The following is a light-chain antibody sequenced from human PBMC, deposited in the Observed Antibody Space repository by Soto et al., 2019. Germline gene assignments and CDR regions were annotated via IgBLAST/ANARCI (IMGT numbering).Light chain of an antibody. Sequence: EIVMTQSPVTLSVSPGERATLSCRASQSVSSSLAWYQQKPGQAPRLLVYGASTRATGIPDKFSGSGSGTDFTLTISRLEPEDFAVYYCQQYGSSPPITFGQGTRLGL. J-gene: IGKJ5*01. CDR1: QSVSSS. CDR2: GAS. V-gene: IGKV3-20*01. CDR3: QQYGSSPPIT.